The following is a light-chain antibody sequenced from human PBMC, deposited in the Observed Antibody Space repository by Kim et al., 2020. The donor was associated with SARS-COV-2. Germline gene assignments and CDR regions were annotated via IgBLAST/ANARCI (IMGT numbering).Light chain of an antibody. CDR2: GAS. CDR3: LQHNSYPIT. J-gene: IGKJ5*01. V-gene: IGKV1-17*01. CDR1: QDIGND. Sequence: ASVGDRVTITFRASQDIGNDLGWYQQSPGRAPKRLIYGASSLQSGVPSRFSGSGSGTEFTLTISSLQPEDFATYFCLQHNSYPITFGQGTRLEIK.